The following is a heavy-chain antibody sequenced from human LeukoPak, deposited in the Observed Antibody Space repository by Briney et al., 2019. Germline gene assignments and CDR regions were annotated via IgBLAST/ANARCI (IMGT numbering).Heavy chain of an antibody. V-gene: IGHV1-69*05. Sequence: SVKVSCKASGGTFISYAISWVRQPPGQGLEWMGGIIPIFGTANYAQKFHGRVTITTDESTSTAYMELSGLRSEDTAVYYCARAGWSSTSCYFYWFDPWGQGTLVTVSS. D-gene: IGHD2-2*01. CDR3: ARAGWSSTSCYFYWFDP. J-gene: IGHJ5*02. CDR1: GGTFISYA. CDR2: IIPIFGTA.